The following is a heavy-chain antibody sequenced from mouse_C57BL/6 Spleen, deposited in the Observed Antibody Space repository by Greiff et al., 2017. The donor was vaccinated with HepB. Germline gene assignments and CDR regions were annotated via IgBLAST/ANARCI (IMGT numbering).Heavy chain of an antibody. CDR3: ARRATVVAEYFDV. D-gene: IGHD1-1*01. CDR1: GYAFTNYL. Sequence: QVQLQQSGAELVRPGTSVKVSCKASGYAFTNYLIEWVKQRPGQGLEWIGVINPGSGGTNYNEKFKGKATLTADKSSSTAYMKLSSLTSEDSAVYFCARRATVVAEYFDVWGTGTTVTVSS. CDR2: INPGSGGT. V-gene: IGHV1-54*01. J-gene: IGHJ1*03.